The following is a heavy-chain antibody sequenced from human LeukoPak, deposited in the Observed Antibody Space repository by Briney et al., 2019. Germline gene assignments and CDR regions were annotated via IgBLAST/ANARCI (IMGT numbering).Heavy chain of an antibody. Sequence: KASETLSLTCTVSGGSISSSSYYWGWIRQPPGKGLEWIGYIYYSGSTNYNPSLKSRVTISVDTSKNQFSLKLSSVTAADTAVYYCARLAGGKFDYWGQGTLVTVSS. CDR1: GGSISSSSYY. CDR2: IYYSGST. J-gene: IGHJ4*02. V-gene: IGHV4-61*05. CDR3: ARLAGGKFDY. D-gene: IGHD3-16*01.